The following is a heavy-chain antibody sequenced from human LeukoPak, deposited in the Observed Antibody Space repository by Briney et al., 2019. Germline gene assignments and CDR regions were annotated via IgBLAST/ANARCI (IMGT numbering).Heavy chain of an antibody. CDR1: GGTFSSYA. CDR2: IIPIFGTA. J-gene: IGHJ5*02. D-gene: IGHD2-2*01. V-gene: IGHV1-69*13. Sequence: ASVKVSCKASGGTFSSYAISWVRQAPGQGLEWMGGIIPIFGTANYAQKFQGRVTITADESTSTAYMELSSLRSEDTAVYYCAREFPSIVVVPAASLGGPTQNWFDPWGQGTLVTVSS. CDR3: AREFPSIVVVPAASLGGPTQNWFDP.